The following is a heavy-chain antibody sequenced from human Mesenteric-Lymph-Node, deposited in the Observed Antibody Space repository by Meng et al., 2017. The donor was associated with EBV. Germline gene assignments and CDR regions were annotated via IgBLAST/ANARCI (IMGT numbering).Heavy chain of an antibody. J-gene: IGHJ4*02. CDR2: IWSDGRDK. V-gene: IGHV3-33*01. Sequence: QEQLVESGGGVVQPGRSLRLSCAASGFSFRSYGMHWVRQAPGKGLEWVAIIWSDGRDKYYTDSVKGRFTISRDNSKNTLYLQMNSLRAEDTAVYYCARDSEGYFDFWGQGTLVTVSS. CDR1: GFSFRSYG. CDR3: ARDSEGYFDF.